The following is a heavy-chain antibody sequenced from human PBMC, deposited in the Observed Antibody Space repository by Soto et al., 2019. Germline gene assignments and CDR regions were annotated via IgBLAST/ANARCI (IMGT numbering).Heavy chain of an antibody. Sequence: QVQLQQWGAGLLKPSEILSLTCAVYGGSFSGYYWTWIRQSPGKGLEWIGEINDSGSTNYNPSLKSRVTISVDTSKKQVSLKLNSVTAADTAVYHCARGLLVWFGELSRRGDHYSYMDVWGKGTTVTVSS. CDR1: GGSFSGYY. J-gene: IGHJ6*03. CDR3: ARGLLVWFGELSRRGDHYSYMDV. D-gene: IGHD3-10*01. CDR2: INDSGST. V-gene: IGHV4-34*01.